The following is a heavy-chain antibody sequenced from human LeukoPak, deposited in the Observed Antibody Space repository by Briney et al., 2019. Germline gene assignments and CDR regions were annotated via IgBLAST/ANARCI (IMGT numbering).Heavy chain of an antibody. Sequence: GESLKISCKGSGYSFTSYWIGWVRQMPGKGLEWMGIIYPGDSDTRYSPSFQGQVTISADKSISTAYLQWSSLKASDTAMYYCARHLRFGELLYPFDYWGQGTLVTVSS. CDR2: IYPGDSDT. CDR1: GYSFTSYW. J-gene: IGHJ4*02. CDR3: ARHLRFGELLYPFDY. D-gene: IGHD3-10*01. V-gene: IGHV5-51*01.